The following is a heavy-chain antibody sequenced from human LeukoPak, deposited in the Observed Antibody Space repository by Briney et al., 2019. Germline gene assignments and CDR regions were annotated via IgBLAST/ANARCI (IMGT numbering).Heavy chain of an antibody. D-gene: IGHD6-19*01. Sequence: ASVKVSCKASGYTFTSYDINWVRQAPGQGLEWMGWMNPNSGNTGYAQKFQGRVTMTRNTSISTAYMELSSLRSEDTAVYYCARGREKSSGWYASHDYWGQGTLVTVSS. J-gene: IGHJ4*02. V-gene: IGHV1-8*01. CDR3: ARGREKSSGWYASHDY. CDR1: GYTFTSYD. CDR2: MNPNSGNT.